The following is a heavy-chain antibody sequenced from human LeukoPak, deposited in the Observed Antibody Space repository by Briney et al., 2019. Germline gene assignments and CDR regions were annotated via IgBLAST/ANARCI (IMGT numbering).Heavy chain of an antibody. CDR1: GGSFSGYY. CDR2: INHSGST. Sequence: PSETLSLTCAVYGGSFSGYYWKWIRQPPGKGLEWIGEINHSGSTNYNPSLKSRVTISVDTSKNQFSLKLSSVTAADTAVYYCARTLGSSGWYGYWGQGTLVTVSS. D-gene: IGHD6-19*01. J-gene: IGHJ4*02. CDR3: ARTLGSSGWYGY. V-gene: IGHV4-34*01.